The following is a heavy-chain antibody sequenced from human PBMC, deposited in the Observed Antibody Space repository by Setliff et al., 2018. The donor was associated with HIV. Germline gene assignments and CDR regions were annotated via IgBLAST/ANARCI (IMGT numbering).Heavy chain of an antibody. D-gene: IGHD3-10*01. J-gene: IGHJ5*02. CDR2: FDPEDGET. Sequence: ASVKVSCKISGYTLTELSIHWVRQAPGKGLEWMANFDPEDGETFYAQKFQGRLTMTEDTSTDTAYMELSSLRSDDTAMYYCASGSGIDWFDPWGQGTLVTVSS. CDR1: GYTLTELS. V-gene: IGHV1-24*01. CDR3: ASGSGIDWFDP.